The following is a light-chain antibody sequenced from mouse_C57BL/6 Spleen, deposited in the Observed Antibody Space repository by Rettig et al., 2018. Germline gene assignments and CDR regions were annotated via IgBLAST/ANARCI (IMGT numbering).Light chain of an antibody. J-gene: IGKJ5*01. V-gene: IGKV16-104*01. CDR3: QQHNEFPLT. CDR1: KSIRKY. Sequence: DVQITQSPSYLAASPGETITINCRASKSIRKYLASYQEKPGKTNKLLIYSGSTLQSGIPSRFSGSGSGTDFTLTIISLEPEDFAMYYCQQHNEFPLTFGAGTKLELK. CDR2: SGS.